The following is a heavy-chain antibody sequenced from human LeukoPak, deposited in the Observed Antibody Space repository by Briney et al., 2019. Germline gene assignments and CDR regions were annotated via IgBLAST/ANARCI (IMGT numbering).Heavy chain of an antibody. J-gene: IGHJ4*02. D-gene: IGHD2-2*02. CDR1: GFTFSGSW. Sequence: GGSLGLSCAASGFTFSGSWMSWVRQAPGAGLEWVANIKEDGSEKYYVDSVKGRFTISRDNAKNSLYLQMNSLRDEDTAVYYCARVEDIVVVPAAIGPDYWGQGTLVTVSS. CDR2: IKEDGSEK. CDR3: ARVEDIVVVPAAIGPDY. V-gene: IGHV3-7*01.